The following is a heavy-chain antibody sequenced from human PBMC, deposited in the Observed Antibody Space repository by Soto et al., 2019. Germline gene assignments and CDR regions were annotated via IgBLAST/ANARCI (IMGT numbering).Heavy chain of an antibody. J-gene: IGHJ5*02. CDR1: GFSLSTTGMG. CDR2: LYWDDDI. V-gene: IGHV2-5*02. Sequence: QITLKESGPTLVKPTQTLTLTCTFSGFSLSTTGMGVGWIRQPPGKALEWLALLYWDDDIHYSPSLKSRLTITKDTSKNQVVLTMTNMDPVDTATYYCVHSRSKGDFDLWGQGTLVTVSS. CDR3: VHSRSKGDFDL.